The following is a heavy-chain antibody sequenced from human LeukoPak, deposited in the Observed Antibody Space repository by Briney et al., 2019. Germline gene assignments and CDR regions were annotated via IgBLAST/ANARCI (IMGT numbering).Heavy chain of an antibody. V-gene: IGHV3-23*01. D-gene: IGHD2-2*01. CDR2: ISGSGGST. Sequence: PGGSLRLSCAASGFTFSSYAMSWVRQAPGKGLEWVSAISGSGGSTYYADSVKGRFTISRDNSKNTLYLQMNSLRAEDTAVYYCARDRSGTNDAFGIRGQGTMVTVSS. CDR3: ARDRSGTNDAFGI. J-gene: IGHJ3*02. CDR1: GFTFSSYA.